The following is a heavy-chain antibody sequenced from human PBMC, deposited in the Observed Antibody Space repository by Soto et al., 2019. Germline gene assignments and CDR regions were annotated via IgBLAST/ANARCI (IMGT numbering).Heavy chain of an antibody. Sequence: QVQLQESGPGLLKPSETLSLTCTVSGGSISSYYWSWIRQPPGKGLEWIGYIYYSGSTNYNPSLKSRVTISVDTSKNQFSLKLSSVTAADTAVYYCARAERFGELGHAFDIWGQGTMVTVSS. CDR3: ARAERFGELGHAFDI. CDR1: GGSISSYY. CDR2: IYYSGST. D-gene: IGHD3-10*01. V-gene: IGHV4-59*01. J-gene: IGHJ3*02.